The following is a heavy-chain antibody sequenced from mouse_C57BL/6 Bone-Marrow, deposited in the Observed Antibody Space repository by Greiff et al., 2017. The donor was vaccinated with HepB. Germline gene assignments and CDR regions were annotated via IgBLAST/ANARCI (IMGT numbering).Heavy chain of an antibody. V-gene: IGHV1-69*01. CDR3: ARGGTVVARNFDY. J-gene: IGHJ2*01. CDR2: IDPSDSYT. Sequence: QVQLQQPGAELVMPGASVKLSCKASGYTFTSYWMHWVKQRPGQGLEWIGEIDPSDSYTNYNQKVKGKSTLTVDKSSSTAYMQLSSLTSEDSAVYYCARGGTVVARNFDYWGQGTTLTVSS. D-gene: IGHD1-1*01. CDR1: GYTFTSYW.